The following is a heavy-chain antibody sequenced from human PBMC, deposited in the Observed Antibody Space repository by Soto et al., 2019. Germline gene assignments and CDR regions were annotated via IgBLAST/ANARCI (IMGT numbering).Heavy chain of an antibody. CDR2: IYYSGST. Sequence: PSETLSLTCTVSGGSISSSSYYWGWIRQPPGKGLEWIGSIYYSGSTYYNPSLKSRVTISVDTSKNQFSLKLSSVTAADTAVYYCARHTPPNYYGSGSYYGGFDYWGQGTLVTVSS. J-gene: IGHJ4*02. CDR1: GGSISSSSYY. D-gene: IGHD3-10*01. CDR3: ARHTPPNYYGSGSYYGGFDY. V-gene: IGHV4-39*01.